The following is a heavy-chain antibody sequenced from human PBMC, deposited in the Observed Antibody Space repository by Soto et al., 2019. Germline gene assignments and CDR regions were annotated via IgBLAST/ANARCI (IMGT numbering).Heavy chain of an antibody. CDR1: GYTFTGYY. J-gene: IGHJ3*02. D-gene: IGHD5-12*01. CDR3: ARDRGYSGYDFIGAFDI. V-gene: IGHV1-2*04. Sequence: QVQLVQSGAEVKKPGASVKVSCKDSGYTFTGYYMHWVRQAPGQGLEWMGWINPNSGGTNYAQKFQGWVTMTRDTSISTAYMELSRLRSDDTAVYYCARDRGYSGYDFIGAFDIWGQGTMVTVSS. CDR2: INPNSGGT.